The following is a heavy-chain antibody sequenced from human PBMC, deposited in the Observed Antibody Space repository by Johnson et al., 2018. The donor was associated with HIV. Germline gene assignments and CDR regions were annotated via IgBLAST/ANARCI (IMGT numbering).Heavy chain of an antibody. CDR1: GFTFSSYD. CDR3: SRAPGYSRAFDI. J-gene: IGHJ3*02. Sequence: VQLVESGGGVVQPERSLRLSCAASGFTFSSYDMHWVRQATGKGLEWVSAIGTAGDTYYPGSVKGRFTISRDNSKNTLYLQMNRLRAEDTAVYYCSRAPGYSRAFDIWGQGTMVTVSS. D-gene: IGHD5-18*01. CDR2: IGTAGDT. V-gene: IGHV3-13*01.